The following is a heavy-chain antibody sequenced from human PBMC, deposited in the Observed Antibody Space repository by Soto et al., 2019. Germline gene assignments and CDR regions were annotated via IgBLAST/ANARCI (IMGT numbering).Heavy chain of an antibody. CDR3: ATSVIASSSWYLEYGLNYYYGMDV. CDR2: IDPSDSYT. Sequence: PGESLKISCKGSGYSFTSYWISWVRQMPGKGLEWMGRIDPSDSYTNYSPSFQGHVTISADKSISTAYLQWSSLKASDTAMYYCATSVIASSSWYLEYGLNYYYGMDVWGQGTTVTVSS. V-gene: IGHV5-10-1*01. D-gene: IGHD6-13*01. J-gene: IGHJ6*02. CDR1: GYSFTSYW.